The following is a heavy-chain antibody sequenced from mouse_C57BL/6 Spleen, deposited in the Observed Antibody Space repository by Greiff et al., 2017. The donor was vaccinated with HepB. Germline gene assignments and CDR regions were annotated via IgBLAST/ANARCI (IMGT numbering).Heavy chain of an antibody. CDR1: GYTFTSYW. CDR2: IYPGSGST. Sequence: VQLQQSGAELVKPGASVKMSCKASGYTFTSYWITWVKQRPGQGLEWIGDIYPGSGSTNYNEKFKSTATLTVDTSSSTAYMQLSSLTSEDSAVYYGAREGYWDVEDYWGQGTTLTVAS. J-gene: IGHJ2*01. V-gene: IGHV1-55*01. CDR3: AREGYWDVEDY. D-gene: IGHD4-1*01.